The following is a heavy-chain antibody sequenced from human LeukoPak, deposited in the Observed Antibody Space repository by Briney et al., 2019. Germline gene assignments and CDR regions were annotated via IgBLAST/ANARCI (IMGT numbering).Heavy chain of an antibody. CDR2: IIPIHSTA. V-gene: IGHV1-69*01. J-gene: IGHJ6*03. Sequence: ASVKVSCKASGGSFSTYAISWVRQAPGQGLEWMGGIIPIHSTANYAQRFQGRVTITAEESTKTAYMELRSLRSEDTAVYYCARGREEGAGNAATYHYFMDVWGQGTTVTVSS. D-gene: IGHD4-23*01. CDR1: GGSFSTYA. CDR3: ARGREEGAGNAATYHYFMDV.